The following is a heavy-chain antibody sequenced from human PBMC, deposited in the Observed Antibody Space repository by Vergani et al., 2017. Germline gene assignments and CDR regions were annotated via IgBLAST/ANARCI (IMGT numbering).Heavy chain of an antibody. V-gene: IGHV3-21*01. CDR2: ISGSSSYI. CDR3: ARAIVATSRGTYYFDY. Sequence: EVQLVESGGGLVKPGGSLRLSCAASGFTFSSYSMNWVRQAPGKGLEWVSSISGSSSYIYYADSVKGRFTISRDNAKNSLYLQMNSLRAEDTAVYYCARAIVATSRGTYYFDYWGQGTLVTVSS. CDR1: GFTFSSYS. D-gene: IGHD5-12*01. J-gene: IGHJ4*02.